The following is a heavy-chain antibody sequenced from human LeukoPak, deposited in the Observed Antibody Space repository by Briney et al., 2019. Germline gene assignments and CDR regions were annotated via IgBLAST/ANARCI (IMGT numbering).Heavy chain of an antibody. D-gene: IGHD6-19*01. CDR3: ARDRTSGWNYFDY. CDR2: MSSSGGT. CDR1: GGSISSYY. J-gene: IGHJ4*02. Sequence: SETLSLTCTVSGGSISSYYWSWIRQPAGKGLEWIGRMSSSGGTSYNPPLKSRVTMSLDTSKNQFSLRLSSVTAADTAVYFCARDRTSGWNYFDYWGQGTLVTVSS. V-gene: IGHV4-4*07.